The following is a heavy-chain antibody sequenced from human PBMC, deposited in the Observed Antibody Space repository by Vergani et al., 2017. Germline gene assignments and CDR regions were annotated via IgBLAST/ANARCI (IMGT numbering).Heavy chain of an antibody. V-gene: IGHV3-23*01. D-gene: IGHD5-24*01. CDR1: GFTFSSYA. CDR2: ISGSGGST. Sequence: EVQLLESGGGLVQPGGSLRLSCAASGFTFSSYAMSWVRQAPGKGLEWVSAISGSGGSTYYADSVKGRFTISRDNSKNTLYLQMNSLRAEDTAVYYCAKDDTDGSPINGAFDIWGQGTMVTVSS. J-gene: IGHJ3*02. CDR3: AKDDTDGSPINGAFDI.